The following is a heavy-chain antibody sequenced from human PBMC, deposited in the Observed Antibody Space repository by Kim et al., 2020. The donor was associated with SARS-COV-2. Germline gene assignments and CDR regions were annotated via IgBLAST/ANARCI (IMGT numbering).Heavy chain of an antibody. D-gene: IGHD2-15*01. J-gene: IGHJ4*02. CDR3: ARDPRLAPYCSGGSCSSANDY. Sequence: ASVKVSCKASGYTFTSYGISWVRQAPGQGLEWMGWISAYNGNTNYAQKLQGRVTMTTDTSTSTAYMELRSLRSDDTAVYYCARDPRLAPYCSGGSCSSANDYWGQGTLVTVSS. CDR2: ISAYNGNT. V-gene: IGHV1-18*01. CDR1: GYTFTSYG.